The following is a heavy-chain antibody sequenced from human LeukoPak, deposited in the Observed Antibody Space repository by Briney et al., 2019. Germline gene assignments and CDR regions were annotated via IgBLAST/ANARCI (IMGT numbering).Heavy chain of an antibody. Sequence: PSETLSLTCSVSGDSVKTYYWNWIRQPPGKGLEWIGSIYHSGSTYYNPSLKSRVTISVDTSKNQFSLKLSSVTAADTAVYYCARGGDYGSGSYYLGGDYWGQGTLVTVSS. V-gene: IGHV4-38-2*02. CDR1: GDSVKTYY. CDR3: ARGGDYGSGSYYLGGDY. J-gene: IGHJ4*02. CDR2: IYHSGST. D-gene: IGHD3-10*01.